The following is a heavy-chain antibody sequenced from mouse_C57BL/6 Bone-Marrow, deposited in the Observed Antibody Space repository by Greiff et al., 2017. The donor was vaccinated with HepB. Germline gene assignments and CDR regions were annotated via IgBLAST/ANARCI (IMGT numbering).Heavy chain of an antibody. Sequence: EVKLMESGGGLVQPGGSLKLSCAASGFTFSDYGMAWVRQAPRKGPEWVAFISNLAYSIYYADTVTGRFTISRENAKNTLYLEMSSLRSEDTAMYYCARRYGSSLYYAMDYWGQGTSVTVSS. CDR2: ISNLAYSI. D-gene: IGHD1-1*01. CDR1: GFTFSDYG. CDR3: ARRYGSSLYYAMDY. V-gene: IGHV5-15*01. J-gene: IGHJ4*01.